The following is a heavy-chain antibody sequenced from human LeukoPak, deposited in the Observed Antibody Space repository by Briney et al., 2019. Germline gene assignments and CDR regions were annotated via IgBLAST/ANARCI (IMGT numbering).Heavy chain of an antibody. CDR2: TKPDGTAE. J-gene: IGHJ4*02. Sequence: GGSLRLSCAASGFTFRNYWMGWVRKAPGKGLDWVANTKPDGTAEYYADSVRGRFTTSRDNANNFLYLQMNSLRGEDTAVYYCARDGGLHTNFDYWGQGTLVTVSS. CDR3: ARDGGLHTNFDY. V-gene: IGHV3-7*01. CDR1: GFTFRNYW. D-gene: IGHD2-15*01.